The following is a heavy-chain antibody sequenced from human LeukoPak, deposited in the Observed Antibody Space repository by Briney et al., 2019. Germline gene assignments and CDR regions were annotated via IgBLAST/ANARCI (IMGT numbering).Heavy chain of an antibody. V-gene: IGHV3-30*18. Sequence: GGSLRLSCAASGFTFSSYGMHWVRQAPGKGLEWVAVISYDGSNKYYADSVKGRFTISRDNSKNTLYLQMNSLRAEDTAVYYCAKTINYYYDSDRGMDVWGQGTTVTVSS. CDR1: GFTFSSYG. CDR2: ISYDGSNK. J-gene: IGHJ6*02. D-gene: IGHD3-22*01. CDR3: AKTINYYYDSDRGMDV.